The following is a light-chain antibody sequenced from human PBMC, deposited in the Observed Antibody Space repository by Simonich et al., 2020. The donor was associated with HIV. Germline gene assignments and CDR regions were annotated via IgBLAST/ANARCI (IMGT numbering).Light chain of an antibody. CDR2: EGS. CDR1: SSDIGSYNL. Sequence: QSALTQPASVSGSPGQSITISCTGTSSDIGSYNLFPWYQQYPGKVPKLIIYEGSKRPSGVSNRFSGSKSGNTASLTISGLQAEDEADYYCCSYAGSSTPWVFGGGTKLTVL. CDR3: CSYAGSSTPWV. V-gene: IGLV2-23*01. J-gene: IGLJ3*02.